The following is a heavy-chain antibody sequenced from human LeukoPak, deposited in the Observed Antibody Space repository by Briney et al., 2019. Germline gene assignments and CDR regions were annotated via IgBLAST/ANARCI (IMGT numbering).Heavy chain of an antibody. D-gene: IGHD3-22*01. CDR1: GFTVSSNY. J-gene: IGHJ6*02. CDR3: AREGDYYDSSGSHGMDV. CDR2: IYSDGSI. Sequence: GGSLRLSCAASGFTVSSNYMSWVRQAPGKGLEWVSVIYSDGSIYYADSVKGRFTISRDNSKNTLYLQMNSLRAEDTAVYYCAREGDYYDSSGSHGMDVWGQGTTVTVSS. V-gene: IGHV3-53*01.